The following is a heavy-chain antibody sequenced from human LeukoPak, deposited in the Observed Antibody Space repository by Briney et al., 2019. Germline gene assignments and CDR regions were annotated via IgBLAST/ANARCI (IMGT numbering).Heavy chain of an antibody. J-gene: IGHJ4*02. Sequence: ASVKVSCKASGGTFSSYAISWVRQAPGQGLEWMGWISAYNGNTNYAQKLQGRVTMTTDTSTSTAYMELRSLRSDDTAVYYCARGNSGYSYGPFDYWGQGTLVTVSS. CDR2: ISAYNGNT. CDR1: GGTFSSYA. V-gene: IGHV1-18*01. CDR3: ARGNSGYSYGPFDY. D-gene: IGHD5-18*01.